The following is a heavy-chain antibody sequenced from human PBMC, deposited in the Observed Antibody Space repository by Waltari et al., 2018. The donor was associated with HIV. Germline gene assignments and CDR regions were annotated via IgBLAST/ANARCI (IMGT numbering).Heavy chain of an antibody. V-gene: IGHV4-34*02. D-gene: IGHD2-15*01. J-gene: IGHJ4*02. Sequence: VQLQQWGAGLLKPSETLSRTCAVYGASFNAYYWSWIRQTPGKGLEWIGEINHSGTTTYTPSLKSRVAMSLATTKHQFSLNLTSVTAADTAMYYCARGTYRNGGGLPFDFWDQGTLVTVSS. CDR2: INHSGTT. CDR3: ARGTYRNGGGLPFDF. CDR1: GASFNAYY.